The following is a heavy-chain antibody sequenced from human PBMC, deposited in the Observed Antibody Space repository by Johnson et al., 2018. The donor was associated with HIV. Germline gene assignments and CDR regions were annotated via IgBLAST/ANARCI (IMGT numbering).Heavy chain of an antibody. V-gene: IGHV3-53*01. CDR2: IYSGGST. CDR3: ALEAVRSTDAFDI. Sequence: VQLVESGGGLIQPGGSLRLSCEASGFTVRSNYISWVRQAPGKGLEWVSVIYSGGSTYYADSVKGRFTISRDNTKNTVYLRMNTLRAEDTAVYYCALEAVRSTDAFDIWGQGTMVIVSS. J-gene: IGHJ3*02. D-gene: IGHD3-10*01. CDR1: GFTVRSNY.